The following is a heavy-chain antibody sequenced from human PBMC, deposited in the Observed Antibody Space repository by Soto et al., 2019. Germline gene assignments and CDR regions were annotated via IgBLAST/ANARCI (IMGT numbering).Heavy chain of an antibody. CDR2: IYYSGST. J-gene: IGHJ3*02. V-gene: IGHV4-59*08. D-gene: IGHD1-1*01. CDR3: ARPKEAANNDDAFDI. Sequence: SETQSLTCTVSGCTIRSYDWSWIRQPPGKGLEWIGYIYYSGSTNYNPSLKSRVTISVDTSKNQFSLKLSSVTAADTAVYYCARPKEAANNDDAFDIWGQGTMVTVSS. CDR1: GCTIRSYD.